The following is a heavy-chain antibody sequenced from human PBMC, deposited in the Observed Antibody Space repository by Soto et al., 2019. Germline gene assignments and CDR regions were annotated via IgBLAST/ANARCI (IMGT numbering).Heavy chain of an antibody. CDR3: ARWGGVTTTGDDY. D-gene: IGHD4-4*01. CDR2: IYHSGST. J-gene: IGHJ4*02. V-gene: IGHV4-30-2*01. CDR1: GGSINTATHS. Sequence: QLQLQESGSGLVKPSQTLSLTCAVSGGSINTATHSWSWIRQPPGKGLEWIGYIYHSGSTYYNPTVNSRVTKSIDTSNSQLPLRRGSVTAADTAVGSCARWGGVTTTGDDYWGQGILVTVSS.